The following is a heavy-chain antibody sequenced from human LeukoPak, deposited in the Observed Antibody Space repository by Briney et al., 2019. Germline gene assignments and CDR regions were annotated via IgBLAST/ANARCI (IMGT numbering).Heavy chain of an antibody. D-gene: IGHD3-10*01. J-gene: IGHJ4*02. CDR1: GFTFNKYS. V-gene: IGHV3-48*01. Sequence: HPGGSLRLSCVASGFTFNKYSMNWVRQAPGKGLQWLSYISGTSRTIYYADSVKGRFAISRDNARNSLYLQMSSLRVEDTAVYYCAKDGWLESGRTPFYFDSWGQGTLVTVSS. CDR2: ISGTSRTI. CDR3: AKDGWLESGRTPFYFDS.